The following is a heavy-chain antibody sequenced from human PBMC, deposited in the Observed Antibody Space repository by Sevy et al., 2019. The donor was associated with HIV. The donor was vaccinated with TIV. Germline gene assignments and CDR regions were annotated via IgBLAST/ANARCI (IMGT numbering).Heavy chain of an antibody. V-gene: IGHV5-51*01. CDR3: ARRAPIPRRQEYYYYYGMDV. CDR2: IYPGDSDT. CDR1: GYSFTSYW. J-gene: IGHJ6*02. D-gene: IGHD2-2*02. Sequence: GESLKISCKGSGYSFTSYWIGWVRQMPGKGLEWMGIIYPGDSDTRYSPSFQGQVTISADKSISTAYLQWSSLKASDTAMYYCARRAPIPRRQEYYYYYGMDVWGQGTTVTVSS.